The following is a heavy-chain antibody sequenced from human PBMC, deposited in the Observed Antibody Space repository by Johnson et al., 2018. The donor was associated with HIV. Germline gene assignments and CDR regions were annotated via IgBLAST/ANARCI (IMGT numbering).Heavy chain of an antibody. Sequence: QVQLVESGGGVVQPGRSLRLSCEASRFTFSNYVMHWVRQAPGKGLEWVAVISDDGSSQSYADSVKGRFTISRDNSKNTLYLQMNSLRAEDTAVYYCARGLASSRHDAFDIWGQGTMVTVSS. V-gene: IGHV3-30-3*01. CDR3: ARGLASSRHDAFDI. J-gene: IGHJ3*02. CDR1: RFTFSNYV. D-gene: IGHD6-13*01. CDR2: ISDDGSSQ.